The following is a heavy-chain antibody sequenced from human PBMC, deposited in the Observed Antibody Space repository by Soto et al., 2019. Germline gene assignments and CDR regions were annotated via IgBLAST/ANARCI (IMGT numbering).Heavy chain of an antibody. CDR3: VKDLDGSGSYYTDY. Sequence: ASVKVSCKASGYNFINYGISWVRQAPGQGLEWMGWITVYNGKTHYAQKVQGRVTMTTDTSTSTAYMELRSLRSDDTAVYYCVKDLDGSGSYYTDYWGQGTLVTVSS. CDR1: GYNFINYG. J-gene: IGHJ4*02. D-gene: IGHD3-10*01. CDR2: ITVYNGKT. V-gene: IGHV1-18*04.